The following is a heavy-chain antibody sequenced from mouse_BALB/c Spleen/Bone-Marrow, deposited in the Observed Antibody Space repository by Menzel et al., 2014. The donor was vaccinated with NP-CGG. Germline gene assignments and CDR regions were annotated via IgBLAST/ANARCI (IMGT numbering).Heavy chain of an antibody. CDR2: IHYSGST. CDR3: ARFXYDPWFAY. J-gene: IGHJ3*01. D-gene: IGHD2-12*01. Sequence: SHFPGNKLEWMGYIHYSGSTNYNPSLKSRISITRDTSKNQFFLQLNSVTTEDTATYYCARFXYDPWFAYWGQGTLVTVSA. V-gene: IGHV3-1*02.